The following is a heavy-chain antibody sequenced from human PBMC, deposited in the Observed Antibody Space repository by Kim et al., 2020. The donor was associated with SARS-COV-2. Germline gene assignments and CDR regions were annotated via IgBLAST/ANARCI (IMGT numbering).Heavy chain of an antibody. CDR3: ARPSRYFYYYGMDV. Sequence: GGSLRLSCAASGFTFNNYAMSWVRQAPGKGLEWVSGISSSGDRTYYADSVKGRFTISRDNSKNTLYLQMNSLRAEDTAVYYCARPSRYFYYYGMDVWGQG. V-gene: IGHV3-23*01. D-gene: IGHD1-20*01. J-gene: IGHJ6*02. CDR1: GFTFNNYA. CDR2: ISSSGDRT.